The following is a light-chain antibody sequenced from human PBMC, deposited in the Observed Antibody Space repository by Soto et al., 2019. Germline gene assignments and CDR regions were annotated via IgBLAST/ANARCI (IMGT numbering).Light chain of an antibody. CDR3: QKSYTPFN. J-gene: IGKJ3*01. CDR2: DAS. CDR1: QNINNY. Sequence: DIQMTQLPSSLSASVGDRVTITCRASQNINNYLNWYQQKPGKAPNLLIYDASNLQSGVSSRFSGSGSGTDFTLTISSLQPEDFAIYYCQKSYTPFNFGPGTKVDLK. V-gene: IGKV1-39*01.